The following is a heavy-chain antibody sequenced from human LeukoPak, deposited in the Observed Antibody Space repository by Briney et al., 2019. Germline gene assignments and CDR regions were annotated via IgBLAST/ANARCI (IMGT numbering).Heavy chain of an antibody. CDR2: IYYSGST. CDR3: ARPVGYCSSANCYEYFDY. Sequence: SETLSLTCAVYGGSFSSSYWGWLRQPPGKGLEWIGSIYYSGSTYYNPSLKSRASISVDTAKNQFSLRLSSVTAADTAVYYCARPVGYCSSANCYEYFDYWGQGSLVTVSS. CDR1: GGSFSSSY. J-gene: IGHJ4*02. V-gene: IGHV4-39*01. D-gene: IGHD2-2*01.